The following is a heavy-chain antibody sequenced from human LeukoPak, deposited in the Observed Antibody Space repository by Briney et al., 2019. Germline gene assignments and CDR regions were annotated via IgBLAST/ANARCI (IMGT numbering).Heavy chain of an antibody. D-gene: IGHD6-6*01. V-gene: IGHV1-46*01. CDR3: ARGPTSIAARRLAEYFQH. Sequence: ASVKVSCKASGYTFTSYYMHWVRQAPGQGLKWMGIINPSGGSTSYAQKFQGRVTMTRDTSTSTVYMELSSLRSEDTAVYYCARGPTSIAARRLAEYFQHWGQGTLVTVSS. J-gene: IGHJ1*01. CDR1: GYTFTSYY. CDR2: INPSGGST.